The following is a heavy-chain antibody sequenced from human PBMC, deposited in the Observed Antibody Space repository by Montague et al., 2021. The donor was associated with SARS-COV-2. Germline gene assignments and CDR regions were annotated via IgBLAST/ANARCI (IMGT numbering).Heavy chain of an antibody. CDR2: IKQSGST. D-gene: IGHD3-22*01. V-gene: IGHV4-34*01. CDR1: GGSFGDNH. CDR3: ARGHLSVSMIVVVFPSASYYFDY. Sequence: SETLSLTCGVYGGSFGDNHWSWIRKPPGKGREWIGDIKQSGSTNYNPSLKSRVTISVDTSRNKFPLKLTLVTAADTEVYFCARGHLSVSMIVVVFPSASYYFDYWGQGALVTVSS. J-gene: IGHJ4*02.